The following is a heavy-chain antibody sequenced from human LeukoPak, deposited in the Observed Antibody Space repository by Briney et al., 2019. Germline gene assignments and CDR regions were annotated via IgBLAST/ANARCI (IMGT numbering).Heavy chain of an antibody. CDR1: GHSISSGYY. J-gene: IGHJ5*01. CDR3: ARDSGGSRYDDWFDP. CDR2: IYHNGTS. V-gene: IGHV4-38-2*02. D-gene: IGHD2-15*01. Sequence: PSEILSLTCSVSGHSISSGYYWGWIRQPPGKGLQWIGNIYHNGTSYSNPSLKSRLTMSVDTSKNQFSLKLSSVTAADTAVYYCARDSGGSRYDDWFDPWGQGTLVTVSS.